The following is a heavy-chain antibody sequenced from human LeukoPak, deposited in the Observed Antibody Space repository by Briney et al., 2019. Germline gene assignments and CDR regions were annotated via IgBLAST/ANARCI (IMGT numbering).Heavy chain of an antibody. CDR3: VRVRHGDYFDY. Sequence: GGSLRLSCAASGFSITDHYMDWVRQAPGKGLEWVGRTRNKPNGYTTDYGTSVKSRFIVSRDDSENSLYLQMNGLKTEDTAVYYCVRVRHGDYFDYWGQGTLVTVSS. V-gene: IGHV3-72*01. J-gene: IGHJ4*02. D-gene: IGHD4-17*01. CDR1: GFSITDHY. CDR2: TRNKPNGYTT.